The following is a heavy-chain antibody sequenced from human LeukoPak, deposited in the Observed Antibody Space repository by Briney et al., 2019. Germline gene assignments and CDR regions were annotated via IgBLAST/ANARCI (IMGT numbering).Heavy chain of an antibody. D-gene: IGHD3-22*01. V-gene: IGHV3-30*18. CDR2: ISCDGSNK. Sequence: PGRSLRLSCAASGFTFSSYGMHWVRQAPGKGLEWVAVISCDGSNKYYADSVKGRFTISRDNSKNTLYLQMNSLRAEDTAVYYCAKEDYYDSSGYYLPFTLWDWGQGTLVTVSS. CDR1: GFTFSSYG. J-gene: IGHJ4*02. CDR3: AKEDYYDSSGYYLPFTLWD.